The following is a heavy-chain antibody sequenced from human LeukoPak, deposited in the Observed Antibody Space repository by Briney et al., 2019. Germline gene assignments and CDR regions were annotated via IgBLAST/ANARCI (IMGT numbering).Heavy chain of an antibody. J-gene: IGHJ6*03. Sequence: GGSLRLSCAAPGFTFSSYSMNWVRQAPGKGLEWVSYISSSSSTIYYADSVKGRFTISRDNAKNSLYLQMNSLRAEDTAVYYCARLTPGYSSGGYLLGRHYYYYMDVWGKGTTVTVSS. V-gene: IGHV3-48*01. CDR3: ARLTPGYSSGGYLLGRHYYYYMDV. CDR2: ISSSSSTI. CDR1: GFTFSSYS. D-gene: IGHD6-19*01.